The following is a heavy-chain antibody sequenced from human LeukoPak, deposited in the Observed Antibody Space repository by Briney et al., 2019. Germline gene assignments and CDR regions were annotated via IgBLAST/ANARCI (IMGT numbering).Heavy chain of an antibody. J-gene: IGHJ4*02. Sequence: PGGSLRLSCAASGFTFSDYYMSWIRQAPGKGLEWVSYISSSGSTIYYADSVKGRFAISRDNAKNSLYLQMNSLRAEDTAVYYCARDLRAAASTNYWGQGTLVTVSS. D-gene: IGHD6-13*01. V-gene: IGHV3-11*04. CDR3: ARDLRAAASTNY. CDR2: ISSSGSTI. CDR1: GFTFSDYY.